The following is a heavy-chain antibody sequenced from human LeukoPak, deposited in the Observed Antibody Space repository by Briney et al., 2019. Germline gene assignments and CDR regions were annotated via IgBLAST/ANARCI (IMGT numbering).Heavy chain of an antibody. Sequence: GASVKVSCKASGGTFSSYAISWVRQAPGQGLEWMGRIIPILGIANYAQKFQGRVTITADKSTSTAYMELSSLRSEDTAVYYCARGPHCGGDCYINWFDPWGQGTLVTVSS. CDR1: GGTFSSYA. V-gene: IGHV1-69*04. D-gene: IGHD2-21*02. CDR2: IIPILGIA. CDR3: ARGPHCGGDCYINWFDP. J-gene: IGHJ5*02.